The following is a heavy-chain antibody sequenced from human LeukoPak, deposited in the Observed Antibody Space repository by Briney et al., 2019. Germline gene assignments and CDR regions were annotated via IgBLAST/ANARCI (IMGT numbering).Heavy chain of an antibody. CDR3: ARDGGNSNFDY. CDR1: GYTFTGYY. J-gene: IGHJ4*02. V-gene: IGHV1-2*02. D-gene: IGHD4-23*01. Sequence: ASVSVSCKSSGYTFTGYYIHWVRQAPGQGLEWMGGINPDSGGTNYVQKFQGRVTMTRDTSISTAYMELSSLRSDDTAVFYCARDGGNSNFDYWGEGTLVTVSS. CDR2: INPDSGGT.